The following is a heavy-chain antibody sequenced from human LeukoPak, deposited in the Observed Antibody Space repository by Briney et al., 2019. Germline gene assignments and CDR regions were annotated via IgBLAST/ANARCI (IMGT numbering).Heavy chain of an antibody. D-gene: IGHD1-26*01. V-gene: IGHV6-1*01. J-gene: IGHJ4*02. CDR2: TCYRSKWYN. CDR3: ARARLESGSYYVHY. CDR1: GDSVSSNSAA. Sequence: SQTLSLTCAISGDSVSSNSAAWNWIRQSPSRGLEWLGRTCYRSKWYNDYAVSVKSRITINPDTSKNQFSLQLNSVTPEDTVVHYCARARLESGSYYVHYWGQGTPVTVSS.